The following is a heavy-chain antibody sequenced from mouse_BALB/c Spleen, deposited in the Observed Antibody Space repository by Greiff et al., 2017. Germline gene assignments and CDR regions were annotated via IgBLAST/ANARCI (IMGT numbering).Heavy chain of an antibody. CDR3: ARAQYYGPYWYFDV. Sequence: VQLKQSGAELVKPGASVKLSCTASGFNIKDTYMHWVKQRPEQGLEWIGRIDPANGNTKYDPKFQGKATITADTSSNTAYLQLSSLTSEDTAVYYCARAQYYGPYWYFDVWGAGTTVTVSS. D-gene: IGHD1-1*01. J-gene: IGHJ1*01. CDR2: IDPANGNT. CDR1: GFNIKDTY. V-gene: IGHV14-3*02.